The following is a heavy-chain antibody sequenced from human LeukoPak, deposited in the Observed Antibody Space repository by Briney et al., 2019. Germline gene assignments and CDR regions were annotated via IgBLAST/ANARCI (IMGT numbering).Heavy chain of an antibody. V-gene: IGHV3-23*01. D-gene: IGHD3-10*01. CDR3: AKGHYYGSGSLDY. J-gene: IGHJ4*02. Sequence: GRSLRLSCAASGFTFSSYGMSWVRQAPGKGLEWVSAIGGRDGSTYYADSVKGRFTISRDNSKNTLYVQMNSLRAEDTAVYYCAKGHYYGSGSLDYWGQGTLVTVSS. CDR1: GFTFSSYG. CDR2: IGGRDGST.